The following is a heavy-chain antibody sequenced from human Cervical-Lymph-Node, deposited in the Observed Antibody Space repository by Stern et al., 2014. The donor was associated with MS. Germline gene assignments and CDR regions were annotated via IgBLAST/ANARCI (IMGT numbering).Heavy chain of an antibody. D-gene: IGHD1-1*01. CDR2: INTSDGDT. CDR3: ARQRTTGHMDFDY. V-gene: IGHV1-46*01. J-gene: IGHJ4*02. Sequence: QVQLLQPGAEVKKPGASVNISCVTSGYTFTTYYVHWVRQAPGQGLEWMGIINTSDGDTSHTRKFQDRVTVTRDTSASTVYLKLSSLKSEDTAVYYCARQRTTGHMDFDYWGQGTLVTVSS. CDR1: GYTFTTYY.